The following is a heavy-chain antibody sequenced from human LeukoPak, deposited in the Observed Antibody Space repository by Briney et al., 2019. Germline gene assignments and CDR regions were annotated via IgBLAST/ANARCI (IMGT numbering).Heavy chain of an antibody. CDR1: GFTFSNYA. V-gene: IGHV3-23*01. Sequence: GGSVRLSCAASGFTFSNYAMSWVREAPGKGLEGVSDISGSGGSTYYADSVKGRFTISRDNSKNTLYLQMNRLRAVDTAAYYCTTGLYSASYNDAFDTWGQGTMGSVSS. CDR2: ISGSGGST. D-gene: IGHD1-26*01. CDR3: TTGLYSASYNDAFDT. J-gene: IGHJ3*02.